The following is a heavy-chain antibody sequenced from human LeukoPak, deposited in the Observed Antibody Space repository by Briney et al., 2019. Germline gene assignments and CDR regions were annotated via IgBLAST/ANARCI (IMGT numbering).Heavy chain of an antibody. CDR3: ARDNLGGTIDY. V-gene: IGHV4-59*01. CDR1: GGSISSYY. Sequence: SETLSLTCTVSGGSISSYYWSWIRQPPGKGLEWIGYIYYSGSTNYNPSLKSRVTISVDTSKNQFSLKLSSVTAADTAVYYCARDNLGGTIDYWGQGTLVTVSS. CDR2: IYYSGST. D-gene: IGHD1-1*01. J-gene: IGHJ4*02.